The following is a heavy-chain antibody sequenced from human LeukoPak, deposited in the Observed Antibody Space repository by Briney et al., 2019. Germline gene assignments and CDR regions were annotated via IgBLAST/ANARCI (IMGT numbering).Heavy chain of an antibody. D-gene: IGHD3-10*01. Sequence: ASVKVSCKASGGTFSSYAISWVRQAPGQGLEWMGGIIPIFGTANYAQKFQGRVTITADESTSTAYMELSRLRSDDTAVYYCARVTIHYYYGSGSYGHYYYYYMDVWGKGTTVTISS. V-gene: IGHV1-69*13. CDR2: IIPIFGTA. J-gene: IGHJ6*03. CDR1: GGTFSSYA. CDR3: ARVTIHYYYGSGSYGHYYYYYMDV.